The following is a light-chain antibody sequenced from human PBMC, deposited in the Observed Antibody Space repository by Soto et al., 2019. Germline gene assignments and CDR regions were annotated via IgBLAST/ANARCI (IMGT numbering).Light chain of an antibody. V-gene: IGKV1D-13*01. CDR3: QQFNNYPFT. CDR2: DAS. J-gene: IGKJ3*01. CDR1: QGISSA. Sequence: AIQLTQSPSSLSASVGDRVTITCRASQGISSALAWYQQKPGKAPKLLIYDASSLESGVPSRVSGRGSGTDFTISISSLQPEDFATYYCQQFNNYPFTFGPGTKVDIK.